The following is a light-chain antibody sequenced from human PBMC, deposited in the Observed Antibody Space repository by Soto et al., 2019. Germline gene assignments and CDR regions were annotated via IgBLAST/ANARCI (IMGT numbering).Light chain of an antibody. Sequence: DIQLTQSPSFLSASVGDRVTITCRASQGISSYFAWYQQKPGKAPKLLIYAASTLQSGVPSRFSGSGSGTEFTLTISSLQPEAFATYYCQHLNSYPYTFGQGTKLEIK. V-gene: IGKV1-9*01. CDR3: QHLNSYPYT. CDR2: AAS. J-gene: IGKJ2*01. CDR1: QGISSY.